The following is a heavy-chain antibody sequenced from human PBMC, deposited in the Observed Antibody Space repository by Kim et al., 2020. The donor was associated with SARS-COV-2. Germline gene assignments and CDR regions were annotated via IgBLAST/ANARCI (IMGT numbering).Heavy chain of an antibody. Sequence: SETLSLTCTVSGGSISSSSYYWGWIRQPPGKGLEWIGSIYYSGSTYYNPSLKSRVTISVDTSKNQFSLKLSSVTAADTAVYYSATASRSIGAFDIWGQGTMVTVSS. CDR2: IYYSGST. D-gene: IGHD2-15*01. CDR3: ATASRSIGAFDI. V-gene: IGHV4-39*07. J-gene: IGHJ3*02. CDR1: GGSISSSSYY.